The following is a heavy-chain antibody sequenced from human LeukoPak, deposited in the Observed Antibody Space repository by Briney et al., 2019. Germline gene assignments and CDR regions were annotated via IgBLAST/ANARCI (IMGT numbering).Heavy chain of an antibody. Sequence: SETLSLTCTVSGGSISSGSYYRSWIRQPAGKGLEWIGRIYTSGSTNYNPSLKSRVTISVDTSKNQFSLKLSSVTAADTAVYYCARVAMVRGVIDYWGQGTLVTVSS. J-gene: IGHJ4*02. CDR2: IYTSGST. CDR1: GGSISSGSYY. V-gene: IGHV4-61*02. D-gene: IGHD3-10*01. CDR3: ARVAMVRGVIDY.